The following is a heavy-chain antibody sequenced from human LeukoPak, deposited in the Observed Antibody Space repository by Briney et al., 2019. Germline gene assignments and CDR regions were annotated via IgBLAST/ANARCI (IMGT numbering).Heavy chain of an antibody. D-gene: IGHD6-6*01. Sequence: GGSLRLSCAASGFTFSSYEMNWVRQAPGKGLEWVTYISSSGSTIYYADYVKGRFTVSRDNAKNSLYLQMNSLRAEDTAVYYCARLIAARLYYYYGMDVWGQGTTVTVSS. CDR1: GFTFSSYE. CDR3: ARLIAARLYYYYGMDV. V-gene: IGHV3-48*03. J-gene: IGHJ6*02. CDR2: ISSSGSTI.